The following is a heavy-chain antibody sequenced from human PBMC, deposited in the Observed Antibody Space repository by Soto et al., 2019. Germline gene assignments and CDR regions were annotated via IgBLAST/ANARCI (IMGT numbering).Heavy chain of an antibody. CDR2: IKSISDGGTT. Sequence: EMQLVESGGGLVKPGGSLRLSCAASGFTFSNAWMSWVRQAPGKGLEWVGRIKSISDGGTTDYAAPVKGRFTISRDDSKNTLYLQMNSLKTEDTAVYFCTTDAAIVWGQGTLVTVSS. J-gene: IGHJ4*02. CDR1: GFTFSNAW. CDR3: TTDAAIV. D-gene: IGHD1-26*01. V-gene: IGHV3-15*01.